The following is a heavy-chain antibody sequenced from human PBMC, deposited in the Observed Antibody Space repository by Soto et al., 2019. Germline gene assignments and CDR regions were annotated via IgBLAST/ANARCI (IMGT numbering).Heavy chain of an antibody. Sequence: PGGSLRLSCAASGFTFSSYAMHWVRQAPGKGLEWVAVISYDGSNKYYADSVKGRFTISRDNSKNTLYLQMNSLRAEDTALYYCARGPPHGSSWYYLGYFQHWGQGTLVTVSS. D-gene: IGHD6-13*01. J-gene: IGHJ1*01. V-gene: IGHV3-30-3*01. CDR3: ARGPPHGSSWYYLGYFQH. CDR1: GFTFSSYA. CDR2: ISYDGSNK.